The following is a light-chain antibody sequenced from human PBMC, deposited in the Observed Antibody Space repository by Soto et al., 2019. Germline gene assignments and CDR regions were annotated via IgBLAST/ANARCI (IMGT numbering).Light chain of an antibody. CDR3: QQYDSSPLT. V-gene: IGKV3-20*01. CDR1: QSVSSSY. J-gene: IGKJ4*01. Sequence: EIVLTQSPATLSLSPGERATLSCRASQSVSSSYLAWYQQKPGQAPRLLIYGASSRATGIPGRFSVSGSGTDFTLTISSLEPEDFVVYYCQQYDSSPLTFGGGTKVEIK. CDR2: GAS.